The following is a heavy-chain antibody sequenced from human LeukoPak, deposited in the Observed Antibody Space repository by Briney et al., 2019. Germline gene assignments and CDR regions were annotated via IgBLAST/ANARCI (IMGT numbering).Heavy chain of an antibody. D-gene: IGHD1-26*01. CDR3: ARGIVGAYFDY. Sequence: ASVKVSCKASGYTFTSYGINWVRQAPGQGLEWMGWISTYNGDTNYAQKLQGRVTMATDTSTSTAYMELRSLRSDDTAVYYCARGIVGAYFDYWGQGTLVTVSS. CDR1: GYTFTSYG. J-gene: IGHJ4*02. V-gene: IGHV1-18*01. CDR2: ISTYNGDT.